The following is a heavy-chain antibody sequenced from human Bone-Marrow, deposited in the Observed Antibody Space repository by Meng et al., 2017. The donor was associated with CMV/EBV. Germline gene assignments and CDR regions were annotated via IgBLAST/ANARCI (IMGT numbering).Heavy chain of an antibody. J-gene: IGHJ3*02. CDR1: GFTVSSNY. V-gene: IGHV3-53*01. CDR2: IYSGGST. D-gene: IGHD2-2*01. Sequence: GESLKISCAASGFTVSSNYMSWVRQAPGKGLEWVSVIYSGGSTYYADSVKGRFTISRDNSKNTLYLQMNSLRAEDTAAYYCASIVVVPADTDAFDIWGQGTMVTV. CDR3: ASIVVVPADTDAFDI.